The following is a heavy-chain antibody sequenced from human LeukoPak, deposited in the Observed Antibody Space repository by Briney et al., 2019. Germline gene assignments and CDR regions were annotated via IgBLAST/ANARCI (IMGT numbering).Heavy chain of an antibody. CDR3: ASKIGDSQTYYYMDV. CDR1: GGTFSSYA. Sequence: GASVKVSCKASGGTFSSYAISWVRQAPGQGLEWMGWMNPNSGNTGYAQKFQGRVTITRNTSISTAYMELSSLRSEDTAVYYCASKIGDSQTYYYMDVWGKGTTVTVSS. D-gene: IGHD4-17*01. J-gene: IGHJ6*03. CDR2: MNPNSGNT. V-gene: IGHV1-8*03.